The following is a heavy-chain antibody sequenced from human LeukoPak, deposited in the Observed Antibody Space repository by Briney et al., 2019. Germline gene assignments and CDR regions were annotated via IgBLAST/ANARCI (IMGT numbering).Heavy chain of an antibody. Sequence: SETLSLTCTVSGGSISSYYWSWIRQPAGKGLEWIGYIYYSGSTYYNPSLKSRVTISVDTSKNQFSPKLSSVTAADTAVYYCARVGGYSSSLGAFDIWGQGTMVTVSS. CDR2: IYYSGST. CDR3: ARVGGYSSSLGAFDI. J-gene: IGHJ3*02. CDR1: GGSISSYY. D-gene: IGHD6-13*01. V-gene: IGHV4-59*06.